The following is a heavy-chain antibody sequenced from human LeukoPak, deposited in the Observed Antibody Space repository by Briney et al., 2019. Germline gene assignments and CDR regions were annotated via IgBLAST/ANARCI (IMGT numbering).Heavy chain of an antibody. CDR2: IYTSGST. Sequence: PSETLSLTCTVSGASISSHYWSWVRQPAGEGLEWIGRIYTSGSTNYKPSLKSRVTMSVDTSKNQFSLKLTSVTAADTAVYYCARDGVENSSWYPLDSWGPGTLVTVSS. CDR3: ARDGVENSSWYPLDS. J-gene: IGHJ4*02. CDR1: GASISSHY. V-gene: IGHV4-4*07. D-gene: IGHD6-13*01.